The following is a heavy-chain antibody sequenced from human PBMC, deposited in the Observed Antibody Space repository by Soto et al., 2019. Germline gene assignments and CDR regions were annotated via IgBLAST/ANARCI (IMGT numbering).Heavy chain of an antibody. CDR3: AITPYCGAACFSSPDF. J-gene: IGHJ4*02. D-gene: IGHD2-21*02. V-gene: IGHV5-10-1*01. CDR1: GYTFTSYW. CDR2: IDPSDSYT. Sequence: GESLKISCQASGYTFTSYWITWVRQVPGKGLEWMGRIDPSDSYTNYSPSFRGHVTISADKSITTAYLQWSSLKASDTAMYYCAITPYCGAACFSSPDFWRLGTLVTV.